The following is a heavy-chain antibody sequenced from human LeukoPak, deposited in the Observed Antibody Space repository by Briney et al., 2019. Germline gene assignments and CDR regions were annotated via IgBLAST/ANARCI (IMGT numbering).Heavy chain of an antibody. V-gene: IGHV3-30*18. CDR1: GFTFSSYG. D-gene: IGHD2-21*02. Sequence: GGSLRLSCAASGFTFSSYGIHRVRQAPGKGLEGVAVISYDGNNKHYADSVKGRFTISRDNSKNTLYLQMNSLRPEDTAVYYCAKDLTYCGGDCYSVWGQGTLVTVSS. CDR2: ISYDGNNK. J-gene: IGHJ4*02. CDR3: AKDLTYCGGDCYSV.